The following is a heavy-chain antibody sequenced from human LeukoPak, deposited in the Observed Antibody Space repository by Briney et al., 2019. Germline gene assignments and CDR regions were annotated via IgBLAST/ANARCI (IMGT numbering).Heavy chain of an antibody. Sequence: GGSVRLSCAASGFTFSSYEMNWVRQSRGKGLEWVSYISSSGDTRYYADSVKGRFTISRDNAKNSLYLQMNSLRAEDTAVYYCARSSPFDYWGQGTLVTVSS. J-gene: IGHJ4*02. CDR2: ISSSGDTR. V-gene: IGHV3-48*03. CDR3: ARSSPFDY. CDR1: GFTFSSYE.